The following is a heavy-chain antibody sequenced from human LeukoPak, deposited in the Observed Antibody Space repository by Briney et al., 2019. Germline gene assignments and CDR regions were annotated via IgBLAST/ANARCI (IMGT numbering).Heavy chain of an antibody. CDR1: GYTFTGYY. Sequence: ASVTVSCKASGYTFTGYYMHWVRQAPGQGLEWMGWINPNSGGTNYAQKFQGRVTMTRDTSISTAYMELSRLRSDDTAVYYCARGGASGGYGRVDYYYYMDVWGKGTTVTVSS. J-gene: IGHJ6*03. V-gene: IGHV1-2*02. CDR2: INPNSGGT. CDR3: ARGGASGGYGRVDYYYYMDV. D-gene: IGHD5-12*01.